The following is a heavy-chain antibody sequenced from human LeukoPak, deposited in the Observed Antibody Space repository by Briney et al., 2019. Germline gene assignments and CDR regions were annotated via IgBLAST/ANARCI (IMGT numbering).Heavy chain of an antibody. V-gene: IGHV3-30*04. CDR2: ISYDGSNK. D-gene: IGHD3-9*01. Sequence: GRSLRLSCAASEFTFSSYAMHWVRQAPDKGLEWVALISYDGSNKEFADSVKGRFTISRDNSKNSLYLQMNSLKGEDTAVYYCARGMDYDILAGPPDYWGQGTLVTVSS. J-gene: IGHJ4*02. CDR1: EFTFSSYA. CDR3: ARGMDYDILAGPPDY.